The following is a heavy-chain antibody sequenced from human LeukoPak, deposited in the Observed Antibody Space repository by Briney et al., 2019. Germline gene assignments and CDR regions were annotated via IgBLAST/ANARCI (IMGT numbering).Heavy chain of an antibody. J-gene: IGHJ6*02. V-gene: IGHV4-4*07. Sequence: SETLSLTCTVSGGSISSYYWSWIRQPAGKGLEWIGRIYTSGSTNYNPSLKSRVTMSVDTSKNQFSLKLSSMTAADTAVYYCARDQSITMVRGVIITLDGMDVWGQGTTVTVSS. CDR3: ARDQSITMVRGVIITLDGMDV. CDR2: IYTSGST. CDR1: GGSISSYY. D-gene: IGHD3-10*01.